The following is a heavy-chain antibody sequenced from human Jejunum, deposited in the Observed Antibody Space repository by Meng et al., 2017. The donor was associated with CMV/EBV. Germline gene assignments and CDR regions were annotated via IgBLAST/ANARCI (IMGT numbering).Heavy chain of an antibody. J-gene: IGHJ4*02. D-gene: IGHD5-12*01. CDR2: IPSRRPT. V-gene: IGHV4-59*01. CDR1: GGSINNCC. CDR3: ARDRGYSHGYELAY. Sequence: SGGSINNCCRRWIRQSPGKGLEWVGYIPSRRPTSYNPSLKSRVSMSLATSKNRFSLKLTSVTAADTAVYYCARDRGYSHGYELAYWGQGTLVTVSS.